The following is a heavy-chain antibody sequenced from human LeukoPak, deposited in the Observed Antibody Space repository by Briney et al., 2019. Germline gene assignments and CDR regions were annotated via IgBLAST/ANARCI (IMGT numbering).Heavy chain of an antibody. CDR2: INTDGSGT. Sequence: GGSLRLSCAASGFTFRTYWMHWVRQAPGKGLLWVSRINTDGSGTIYADSVKGRFTISRDNSKNTLYLQMNSLRAEDTAVYYCAREKRVQLWSEGGYFDYWGQGTLVTVSS. CDR1: GFTFRTYW. CDR3: AREKRVQLWSEGGYFDY. J-gene: IGHJ4*02. D-gene: IGHD5-18*01. V-gene: IGHV3-74*01.